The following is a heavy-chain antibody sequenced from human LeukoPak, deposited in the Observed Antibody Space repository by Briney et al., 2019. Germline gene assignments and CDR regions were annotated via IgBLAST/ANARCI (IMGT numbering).Heavy chain of an antibody. J-gene: IGHJ4*02. CDR1: GYTFTGYY. V-gene: IGHV1-2*02. CDR3: ARASQRGFGEYDY. CDR2: INSNSGGT. D-gene: IGHD3-10*01. Sequence: GASVKVSCKASGYTFTGYYIHWVRQAPGQGLEWMGWINSNSGGTKYAQNFQGRVTMTRDTSISTAYMELSRLRSVDTAVYYCARASQRGFGEYDYWGQGTLVTVSS.